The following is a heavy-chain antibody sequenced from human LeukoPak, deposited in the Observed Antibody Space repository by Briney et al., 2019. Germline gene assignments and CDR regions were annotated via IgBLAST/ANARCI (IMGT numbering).Heavy chain of an antibody. D-gene: IGHD1-26*01. CDR3: ARQGATFYYYYYMDV. CDR2: ISYSGNT. V-gene: IGHV4-59*08. J-gene: IGHJ6*03. CDR1: GGSINSHY. Sequence: SETLSLTCTVSGGSINSHYWSWVRQPPGKGLVWIGYISYSGNTNYNPSLKSRVTISVDTSKNQFSLKLSSVTAADTAVYYCARQGATFYYYYYMDVWGKGTTVTISS.